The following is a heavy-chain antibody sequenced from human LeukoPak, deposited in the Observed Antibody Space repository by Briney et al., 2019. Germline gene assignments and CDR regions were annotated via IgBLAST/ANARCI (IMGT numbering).Heavy chain of an antibody. D-gene: IGHD3-3*01. Sequence: GGSLRLSCAASGFTFSSSAMNWVRQAPGKGLEWVSSISSSSSYIYYADSVKGRFTISRDNAKNSLYLQMNSLRAEDTAVYYCARQRAPYYDFWSGYYFFDYWGQGTLVTVSS. CDR3: ARQRAPYYDFWSGYYFFDY. CDR2: ISSSSSYI. CDR1: GFTFSSSA. V-gene: IGHV3-21*01. J-gene: IGHJ4*02.